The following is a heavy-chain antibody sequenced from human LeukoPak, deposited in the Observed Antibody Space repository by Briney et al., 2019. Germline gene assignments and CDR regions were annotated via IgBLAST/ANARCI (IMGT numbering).Heavy chain of an antibody. CDR3: ARDPDCDSTSCYIGPYNWFDP. V-gene: IGHV3-7*01. J-gene: IGHJ5*02. D-gene: IGHD2-2*02. CDR2: MYQDGSEK. Sequence: GGSLRLSCAASGFIFSAYWVTWVRQAPGKGLEWVANMYQDGSEKYYVDSVKGRFTISRDNAKNTLYLQMNSLRAEDTAVYYCARDPDCDSTSCYIGPYNWFDPWGQGTLVTVSS. CDR1: GFIFSAYW.